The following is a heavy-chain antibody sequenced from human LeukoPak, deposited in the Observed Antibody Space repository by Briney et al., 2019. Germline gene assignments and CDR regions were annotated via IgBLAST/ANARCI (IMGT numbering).Heavy chain of an antibody. CDR2: INSDGSST. Sequence: GGSLRLSCAASGFTFSSYWMHWVRQAPGKGLVWVSRINSDGSSTSYADSVKGRFTISRDNAKNTLYLQMNSLRAEDTAVYYCANDGYYDFWSGYYPGAYWGQGTLVTVSS. D-gene: IGHD3-3*01. CDR1: GFTFSSYW. J-gene: IGHJ4*02. CDR3: ANDGYYDFWSGYYPGAY. V-gene: IGHV3-74*01.